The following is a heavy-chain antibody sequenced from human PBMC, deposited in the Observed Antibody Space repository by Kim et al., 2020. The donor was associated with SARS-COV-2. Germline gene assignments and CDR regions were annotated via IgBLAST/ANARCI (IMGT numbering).Heavy chain of an antibody. CDR2: IYYSGST. CDR3: ARRGTSITIFGVVIPNWFDP. J-gene: IGHJ5*02. Sequence: SETLSLTCTVSGGSISSSSYYWGWIRQPPGKGLEWIGSIYYSGSTYYNPSLKSRVTISVDTSKNQFSLKLSSVTAADTAVYYCARRGTSITIFGVVIPNWFDPWGQGTLVTVSS. D-gene: IGHD3-3*01. V-gene: IGHV4-39*01. CDR1: GGSISSSSYY.